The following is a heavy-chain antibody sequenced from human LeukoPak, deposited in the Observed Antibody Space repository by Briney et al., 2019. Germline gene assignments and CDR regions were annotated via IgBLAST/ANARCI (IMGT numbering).Heavy chain of an antibody. J-gene: IGHJ4*02. CDR1: GYTFTSYY. CDR2: INPSGGST. Sequence: ASVKVSCKASGYTFTSYYMHWVRQAPGQGLEWMGIINPSGGSTSYAQKFQGRVTMTRDMSISTAYMELSRLRSDDTAVYYCARPRIYYYGSSGYEAHFDYWGQGTLVTVSS. CDR3: ARPRIYYYGSSGYEAHFDY. D-gene: IGHD3-22*01. V-gene: IGHV1-46*01.